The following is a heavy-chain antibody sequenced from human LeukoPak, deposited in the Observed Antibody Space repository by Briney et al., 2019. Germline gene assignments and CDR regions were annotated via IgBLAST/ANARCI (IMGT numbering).Heavy chain of an antibody. V-gene: IGHV1-46*01. J-gene: IGHJ6*02. CDR1: GYTFTSYY. CDR3: ARMMGLRFLEWLPYSYYGMEV. D-gene: IGHD3-3*01. CDR2: INPSGGST. Sequence: ASVKVSCKASGYTFTSYYMHWVRQAPGQGLEWMGIINPSGGSTSYAQKFQGRVTMTRDTSTSTVYMELSSLRSKDTAVYYCARMMGLRFLEWLPYSYYGMEVWGQGTTVTVSS.